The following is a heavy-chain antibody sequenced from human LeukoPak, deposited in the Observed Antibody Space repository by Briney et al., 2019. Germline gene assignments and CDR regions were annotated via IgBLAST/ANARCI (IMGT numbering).Heavy chain of an antibody. Sequence: GGSLRLSCAASGFTFSNYAMSWVRQAPGKGLEWVSAISGSGGSTYYVASVEGRFTISRDNSKNTLYLQMNSLRAEDTAVYYCAKTPGDCTGGTCYSFDYWGQGSLVTVSS. D-gene: IGHD2-15*01. V-gene: IGHV3-23*01. J-gene: IGHJ4*02. CDR1: GFTFSNYA. CDR2: ISGSGGST. CDR3: AKTPGDCTGGTCYSFDY.